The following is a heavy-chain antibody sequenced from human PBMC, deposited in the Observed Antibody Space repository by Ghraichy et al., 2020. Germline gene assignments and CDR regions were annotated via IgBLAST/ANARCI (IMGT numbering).Heavy chain of an antibody. J-gene: IGHJ4*02. D-gene: IGHD5-18*01. V-gene: IGHV4-39*01. CDR1: GGSVSSSSSY. Sequence: SETLSLTCTVSGGSVSSSSSYRGWIRQPPGKGLEWIRRLSYSGSTYFNPSLKSRVTISVDTSKNRFSLMLSSVTAADTAVYYCARHSCGYSYGVDYWGQGTLVTVSS. CDR2: LSYSGST. CDR3: ARHSCGYSYGVDY.